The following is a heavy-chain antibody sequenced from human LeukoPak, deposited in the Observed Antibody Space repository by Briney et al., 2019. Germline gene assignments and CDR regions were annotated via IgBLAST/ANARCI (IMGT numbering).Heavy chain of an antibody. D-gene: IGHD5-24*01. CDR2: IYSGGSI. CDR3: ASGKETTMAQCY. Sequence: GGSLRLSCAVSGFTVSSNYMTWVRQAPGKGLEWVSVIYSGGSIYYADSVKGRFTISRDISKNTVDLQLNSLRAEDTAVYYCASGKETTMAQCYYGQGTLVTVSS. V-gene: IGHV3-53*01. CDR1: GFTVSSNY. J-gene: IGHJ4*02.